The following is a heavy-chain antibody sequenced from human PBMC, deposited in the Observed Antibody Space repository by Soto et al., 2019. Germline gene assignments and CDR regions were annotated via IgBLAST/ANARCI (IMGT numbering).Heavy chain of an antibody. CDR2: IYYSGRT. D-gene: IGHD1-20*01. Sequence: PSETLSLTCTLSGASITSTTYFWAWIRQPPGKGLEWVGSIYYSGRTYYNPSLRSRVTISVDRSKNQFSLTMSSVTDADTAVYYGAKNLPITGRFDYWGQGTSVTVSS. V-gene: IGHV4-39*01. CDR3: AKNLPITGRFDY. CDR1: GASITSTTYF. J-gene: IGHJ4*02.